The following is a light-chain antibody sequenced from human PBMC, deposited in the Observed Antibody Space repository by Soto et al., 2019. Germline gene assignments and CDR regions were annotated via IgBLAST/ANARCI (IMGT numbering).Light chain of an antibody. CDR1: QSVSSN. V-gene: IGKV3-15*01. CDR2: GAS. J-gene: IGKJ1*01. CDR3: LQHNSYPWT. Sequence: IVMTHSPATLSVSLGERATLSCRASQSVSSNLAWYQQKPGQAPRLLIYGASTRATGIPARFSGSGSGTEFTLTISSLQPEDFATYYCLQHNSYPWTFGQGTKVDI.